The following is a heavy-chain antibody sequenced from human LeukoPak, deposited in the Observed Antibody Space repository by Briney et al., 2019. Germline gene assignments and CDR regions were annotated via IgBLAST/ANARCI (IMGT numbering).Heavy chain of an antibody. CDR1: GYTFTGYY. D-gene: IGHD3-22*01. CDR3: AREFPGSSGYSLPI. J-gene: IGHJ4*02. V-gene: IGHV1-2*02. Sequence: ASVKVSCKASGYTFTGYYMHWVRQAPGQGLEWMGWINPNTGGTNYAQKFQGRVTMTNDTSISTAYMDLSRLRSDDTAVYYCAREFPGSSGYSLPIWGQGTLVIVSS. CDR2: INPNTGGT.